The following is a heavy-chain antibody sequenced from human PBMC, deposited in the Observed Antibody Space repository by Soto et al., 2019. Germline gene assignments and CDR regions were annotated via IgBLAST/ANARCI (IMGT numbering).Heavy chain of an antibody. D-gene: IGHD2-15*01. CDR1: GYSLTTYY. CDR3: ARDPGGYCDAGSCYYFDY. V-gene: IGHV1-46*01. J-gene: IGHJ4*02. Sequence: QVHLVQSGAEVKKPGASVKVSCKASGYSLTTYYMHWVRQAPGEGLEWMGRIDPSGTSTTYALKFQGRATMSRDTSTSTVYWEVTSLRSEDTAVYFCARDPGGYCDAGSCYYFDYWGQGTLVSVSS. CDR2: IDPSGTST.